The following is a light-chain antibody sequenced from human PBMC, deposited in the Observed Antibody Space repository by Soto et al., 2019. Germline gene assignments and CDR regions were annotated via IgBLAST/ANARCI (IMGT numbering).Light chain of an antibody. CDR1: SSNIGRNI. CDR2: ASN. CDR3: AAWDDSLSVPV. Sequence: QSVLTQPPSASGAPGQRVTISCSGGSSNIGRNIVNWFQHLPGTAPKLLIYASNQRPSGVPDRFSGSKSGTSASLAISGLQSEDEAYYFCAAWDDSLSVPVFGGGTKVTVL. J-gene: IGLJ2*01. V-gene: IGLV1-44*01.